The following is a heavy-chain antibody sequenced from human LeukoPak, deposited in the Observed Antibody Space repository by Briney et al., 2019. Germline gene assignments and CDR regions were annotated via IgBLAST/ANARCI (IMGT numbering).Heavy chain of an antibody. CDR3: AKTPIAIIAVAGTYFDY. Sequence: GGSLRLSCAASGFTFDDYAMHWVRQAPGKGLEWVSGISWNSGSIGYADSVKGRFTISRDNAKNSLYLQMNSLRAEDMALYYCAKTPIAIIAVAGTYFDYWGQGTLVTVSS. D-gene: IGHD6-19*01. CDR2: ISWNSGSI. CDR1: GFTFDDYA. J-gene: IGHJ4*02. V-gene: IGHV3-9*03.